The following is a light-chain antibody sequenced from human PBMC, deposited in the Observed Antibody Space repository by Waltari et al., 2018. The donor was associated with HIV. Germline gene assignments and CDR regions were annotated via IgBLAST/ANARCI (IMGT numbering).Light chain of an antibody. J-gene: IGKJ4*01. V-gene: IGKV1-5*03. CDR1: QSISSW. Sequence: DIQMTQSPSTLSASVGDRVTITCRVSQSISSWLAWYQQKPGKAPKLLIYKASSLESGVPSRFSGSGSGTEFTLTISSLQPDDFATYYCRQHNSYPLTFGGGTKVEIK. CDR3: RQHNSYPLT. CDR2: KAS.